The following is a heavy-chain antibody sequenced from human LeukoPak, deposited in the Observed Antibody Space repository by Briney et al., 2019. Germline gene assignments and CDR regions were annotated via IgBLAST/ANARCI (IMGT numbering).Heavy chain of an antibody. V-gene: IGHV3-11*01. CDR1: GYTFSDYY. J-gene: IGHJ4*02. CDR3: ASDIVATSGDF. D-gene: IGHD5-12*01. Sequence: GGSLRLSCAASGYTFSDYYMSWIRQAPGKGLEWVAYITSSGDDIYYADSVKGRFTISRDNAKNALFLRMSSLRVEDTATYYCASDIVATSGDFWGQGTLVSVSS. CDR2: ITSSGDDI.